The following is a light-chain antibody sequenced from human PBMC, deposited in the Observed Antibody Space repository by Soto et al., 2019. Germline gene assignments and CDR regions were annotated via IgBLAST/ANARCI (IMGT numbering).Light chain of an antibody. CDR1: SSDIGNYNL. CDR2: EAS. J-gene: IGLJ2*01. CDR3: CSYAGSNTVV. V-gene: IGLV2-23*01. Sequence: QSVLTQPASVSGSPGQSITISCTGTSSDIGNYNLVSWYQHHPGKAPKLIIYEASKRPPGVSNRFSASTSGNTASLTISGLQTEDESDYYCCSYAGSNTVVFGGGTKLTVL.